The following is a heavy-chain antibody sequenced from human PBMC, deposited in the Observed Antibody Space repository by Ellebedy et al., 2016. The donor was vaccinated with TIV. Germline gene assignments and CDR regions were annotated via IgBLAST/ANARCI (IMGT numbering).Heavy chain of an antibody. CDR2: ISDDGNNK. Sequence: GESLKISCAASGFTFSSYAMHWVRQAPGKGLEWVAVISDDGNNKYYADSVKGRFTISRENSKNTLYLQMNSLRAEDTAVYYCTRSLYYYDNSGYNYWGQGTLVTVSS. V-gene: IGHV3-30-3*01. J-gene: IGHJ4*02. CDR3: TRSLYYYDNSGYNY. CDR1: GFTFSSYA. D-gene: IGHD3-22*01.